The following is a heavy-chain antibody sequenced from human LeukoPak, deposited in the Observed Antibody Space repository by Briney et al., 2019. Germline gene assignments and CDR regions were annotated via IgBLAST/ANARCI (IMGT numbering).Heavy chain of an antibody. CDR2: ISGRSSTI. J-gene: IGHJ4*02. D-gene: IGHD6-13*01. V-gene: IGHV3-48*02. CDR3: ARGAGRGGYYFDY. Sequence: GGSLRLSCAASGFTFSRYSMNWVRQAPGKGLEWVSYISGRSSTIYYADSVKGRFTISRDNAKNSLHLQMNSLRDEDTAVYYCARGAGRGGYYFDYWGQGTLVSVSS. CDR1: GFTFSRYS.